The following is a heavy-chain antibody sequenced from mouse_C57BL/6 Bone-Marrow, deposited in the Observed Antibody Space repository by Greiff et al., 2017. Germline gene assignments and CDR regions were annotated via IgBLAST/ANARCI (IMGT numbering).Heavy chain of an antibody. CDR1: GYAFSSSW. D-gene: IGHD2-2*01. CDR2: IYPGDGDT. V-gene: IGHV1-82*01. J-gene: IGHJ2*01. CDR3: ERWGVTTDD. Sequence: QVQLQQSGPELVKPGASVKISCKASGYAFSSSWMNWVKQRPGKGLEWIGRIYPGDGDTTYNGKFKGKATLTADKSSSTAYMQLSSLTSEDSAVYCCERWGVTTDDWGQGTTLTVSS.